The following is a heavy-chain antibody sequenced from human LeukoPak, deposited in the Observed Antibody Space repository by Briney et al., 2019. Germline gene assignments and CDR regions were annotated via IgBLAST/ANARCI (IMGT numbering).Heavy chain of an antibody. J-gene: IGHJ4*02. Sequence: GGSLRLSCTASGFTFGDYGMSWVRQAPGKGLEWVGFIRSKAYGGTTEYAASVKGRFTISRDDSKSIAYLQMNSLKTEDTAVYYCTRVLAGMVTPRAMDYWGQGTLVTVSS. CDR1: GFTFGDYG. CDR3: TRVLAGMVTPRAMDY. CDR2: IRSKAYGGTT. V-gene: IGHV3-49*04. D-gene: IGHD2-21*02.